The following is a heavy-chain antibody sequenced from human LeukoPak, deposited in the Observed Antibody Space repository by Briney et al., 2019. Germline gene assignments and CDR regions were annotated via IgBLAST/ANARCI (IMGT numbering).Heavy chain of an antibody. CDR3: ARDWYCSSTSCYTPDY. D-gene: IGHD2-2*02. V-gene: IGHV1-18*01. CDR2: IIAYNGNT. J-gene: IGHJ4*02. Sequence: ASVKVSCKASGYTFTSYGISWVRQAPGQGLEWMGWIIAYNGNTNYAQKLQGRVTMTTDTSTSTAYMELRSLRSDDTAVYYCARDWYCSSTSCYTPDYWGQGTLVTVSS. CDR1: GYTFTSYG.